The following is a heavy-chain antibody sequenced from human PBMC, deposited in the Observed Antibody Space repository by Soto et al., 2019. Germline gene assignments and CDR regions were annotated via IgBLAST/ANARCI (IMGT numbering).Heavy chain of an antibody. CDR3: TRGSVAGRLGLY. CDR1: GFTFGDYA. J-gene: IGHJ4*02. Sequence: GSRRLSCTASGFTFGDYAMSCFRQAPGKGLEWVGFIRSKAYGGTTEYAASVKGRFTISRDDSKSIAYLQMNSLKTEDTAVYYCTRGSVAGRLGLYWGQGTLVTAPQ. D-gene: IGHD6-19*01. CDR2: IRSKAYGGTT. V-gene: IGHV3-49*03.